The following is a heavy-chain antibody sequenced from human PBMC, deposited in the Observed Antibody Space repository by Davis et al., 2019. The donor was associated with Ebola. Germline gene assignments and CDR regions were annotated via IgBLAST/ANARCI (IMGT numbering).Heavy chain of an antibody. J-gene: IGHJ3*02. Sequence: ASVKVSCKASGYRFTSYYMHWVRQAPGQGLEWMGIINPITGGTSYEQNFQVRVNMTRDTSTSTVYMELSSLRSEDTAVYYCASEGGRYYDSSGYVFDIWGQGTMVKVSS. CDR2: INPITGGT. CDR3: ASEGGRYYDSSGYVFDI. CDR1: GYRFTSYY. D-gene: IGHD3-22*01. V-gene: IGHV1-46*01.